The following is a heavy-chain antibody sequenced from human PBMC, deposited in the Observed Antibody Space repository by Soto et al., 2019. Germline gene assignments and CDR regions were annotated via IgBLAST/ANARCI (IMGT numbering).Heavy chain of an antibody. CDR1: GCAVISGGNY. V-gene: IGHV4-31*03. CDR3: AGSRGYYGSGSSYYYFDS. J-gene: IGHJ4*02. CDR2: VYYSGST. D-gene: IGHD3-10*01. Sequence: QVQLQESGPGLVKPSQTLSLTCNVSGCAVISGGNYWSWIRQHPGKGLQWIGYVYYSGSTYYNPSLRSRLTISLDASKNQFSLKLGSVTAADTAVYYCAGSRGYYGSGSSYYYFDSWGQGTRVTVSS.